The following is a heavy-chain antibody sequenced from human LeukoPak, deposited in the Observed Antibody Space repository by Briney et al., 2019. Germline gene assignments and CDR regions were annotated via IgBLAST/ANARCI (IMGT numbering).Heavy chain of an antibody. J-gene: IGHJ6*02. CDR1: GYTLTELS. V-gene: IGHV1-24*01. CDR3: ARDGGGYGDYSEYGMDV. Sequence: ASVKVSCKVSGYTLTELSMHWVRQAPGKGLEWMGGFDPEDGETIYAQKFQGRVTMTEDTSTDTAYMELSSLRSEDTAVYYCARDGGGYGDYSEYGMDVWGQGTTVTVSS. D-gene: IGHD4-17*01. CDR2: FDPEDGET.